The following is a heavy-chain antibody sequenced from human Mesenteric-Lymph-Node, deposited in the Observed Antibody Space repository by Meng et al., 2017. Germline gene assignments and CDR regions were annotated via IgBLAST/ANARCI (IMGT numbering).Heavy chain of an antibody. D-gene: IGHD3-22*01. V-gene: IGHV3-21*01. CDR2: ISSSSSYI. J-gene: IGHJ4*02. Sequence: GESLKISCAASGFTFSDYYMSWVRQAPGKGLEWVSSISSSSSYIYYADSVKGRFTISRDNAKNSLYLQMNSLRAEDTAVYYCARDPRRYDSSGYYYGWGQGTLVTVSS. CDR3: ARDPRRYDSSGYYYG. CDR1: GFTFSDYY.